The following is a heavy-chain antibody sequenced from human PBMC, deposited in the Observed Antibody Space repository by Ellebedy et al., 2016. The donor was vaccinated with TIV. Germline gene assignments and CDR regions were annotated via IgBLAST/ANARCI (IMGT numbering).Heavy chain of an antibody. D-gene: IGHD1-26*01. V-gene: IGHV1-46*04. CDR1: GYTFTSYY. CDR2: INPSGGST. CDR3: ARDRGGVGATNGFDY. Sequence: AASVKVSCKASGYTFTSYYMHWVRQAPGQGLEWMGIINPSGGSTSYAQKLQGRVNMTRDTSTSTVYKELSSLRSEDTAVYYCARDRGGVGATNGFDYWGQGTLVTVSS. J-gene: IGHJ4*02.